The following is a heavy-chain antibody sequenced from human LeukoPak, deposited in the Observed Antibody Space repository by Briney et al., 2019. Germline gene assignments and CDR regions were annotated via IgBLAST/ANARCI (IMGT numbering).Heavy chain of an antibody. J-gene: IGHJ4*02. D-gene: IGHD3-3*01. V-gene: IGHV3-23*01. CDR1: GFTFSSYA. CDR2: ISGSGGST. CDR3: AKPGSSGVALYYFDY. Sequence: PGGSLRLSCAASGFTFSSYAMSWVRQAPGKGLEWVSAISGSGGSTYYADSVKGRFTISRDNSKNTLYLQMNSLRAEDTAVYYCAKPGSSGVALYYFDYWGQGTLVTVSS.